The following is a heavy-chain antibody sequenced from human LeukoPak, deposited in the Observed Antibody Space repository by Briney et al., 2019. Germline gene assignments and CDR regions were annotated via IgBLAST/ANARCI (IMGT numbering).Heavy chain of an antibody. J-gene: IGHJ4*02. Sequence: ASVKVSCKVSGYTLTELSMHWVRQAPGKGLEWMGGFDPEDGETIYAQKFQGRVTMTEDTSADTAYMELSSLRSEDTAVYYCATDLAGDPKFEGWGQGTLVTVSS. V-gene: IGHV1-24*01. CDR1: GYTLTELS. CDR2: FDPEDGET. D-gene: IGHD3-16*01. CDR3: ATDLAGDPKFEG.